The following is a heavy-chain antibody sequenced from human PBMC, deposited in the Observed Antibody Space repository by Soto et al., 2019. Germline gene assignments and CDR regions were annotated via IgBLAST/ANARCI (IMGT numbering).Heavy chain of an antibody. J-gene: IGHJ5*02. Sequence: VKVSCKASGYTFTGYFMHWVRQAPGQGLEWMGWINPDSGATKYAQKFQGRVTLSRDTSIRTAYTELSGLRSDDTAVYYCARGGGTILAPLPWGQGTLVTVSS. CDR2: INPDSGAT. V-gene: IGHV1-2*02. D-gene: IGHD3-3*01. CDR1: GYTFTGYF. CDR3: ARGGGTILAPLP.